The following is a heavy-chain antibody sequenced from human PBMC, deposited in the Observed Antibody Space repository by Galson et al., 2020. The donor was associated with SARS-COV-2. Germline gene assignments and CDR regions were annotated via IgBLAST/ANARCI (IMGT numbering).Heavy chain of an antibody. D-gene: IGHD4-17*01. CDR1: GFTFDDYA. Sequence: GGSLRLSCAASGFTFDDYAMHWVRQAPGKGLEWVSGISWNSGSIGYADSVKGRFTISRDNAKNSLYLQMNSLRAEDTALYYCAKASTSIDYDSGMGWGQGTLVTVSS. CDR2: ISWNSGSI. J-gene: IGHJ4*02. CDR3: AKASTSIDYDSGMG. V-gene: IGHV3-9*01.